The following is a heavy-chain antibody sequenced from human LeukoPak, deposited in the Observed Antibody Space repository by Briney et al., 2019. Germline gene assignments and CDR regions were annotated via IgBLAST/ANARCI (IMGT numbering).Heavy chain of an antibody. J-gene: IGHJ4*02. D-gene: IGHD2-2*01. CDR1: GFTFSDLY. CDR2: TRNKADTYTT. CDR3: AHLGGVVTATTDFGY. V-gene: IGHV3-72*01. Sequence: PGGSLRLSCAASGFTFSDLYMDWVRQAPGKGLEWVGRTRNKADTYTTHYAASVEGRFTISRDDSKNSLYLQMNSLKTEDTAVYYCAHLGGVVTATTDFGYWGQGTLVTVSS.